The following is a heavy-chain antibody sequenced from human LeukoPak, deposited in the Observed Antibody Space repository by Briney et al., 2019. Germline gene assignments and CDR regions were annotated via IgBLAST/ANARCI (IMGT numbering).Heavy chain of an antibody. V-gene: IGHV1-2*02. CDR3: ARVRIYYDSSGYYGY. CDR2: INPNSGGT. Sequence: GASVKVSCKASGYIFTSYYMHWVRQAPGQGLEWMGWINPNSGGTNYAQKFQGRVTMTRDTSISTAYMELSRLRSDDTAVYYCARVRIYYDSSGYYGYWGQGTLVTVSS. J-gene: IGHJ4*02. CDR1: GYIFTSYY. D-gene: IGHD3-22*01.